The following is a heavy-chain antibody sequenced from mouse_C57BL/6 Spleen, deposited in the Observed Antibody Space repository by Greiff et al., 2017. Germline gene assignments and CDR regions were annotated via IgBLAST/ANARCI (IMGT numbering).Heavy chain of an antibody. V-gene: IGHV14-3*01. J-gene: IGHJ4*01. CDR1: GFNIKNTY. CDR2: IDPANGNT. CDR3: DRRVSYCDYGAMDY. Sequence: VQLQQSVAELVRPGASVKLSCTASGFNIKNTYMHWVKQRPEQGLEWIGRIDPANGNTKYAPQFQGKATMTADTSSNTACLELSSLTSEDTAVYYCDRRVSYCDYGAMDYWGQGTSVTVSS. D-gene: IGHD2-4*01.